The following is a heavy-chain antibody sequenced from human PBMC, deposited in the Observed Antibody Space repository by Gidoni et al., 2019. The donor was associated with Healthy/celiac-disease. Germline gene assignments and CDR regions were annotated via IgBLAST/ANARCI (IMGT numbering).Heavy chain of an antibody. CDR3: AREDAPGAFDI. D-gene: IGHD3-10*01. Sequence: QVQLVESGGGVVQPGRSLRLSCAASGFTFSSYGMHWVRQAPGKGLEWVAVIWYDGSNKYYADSVKGRFTISRDNSKNTLYLQMNSLRAEDTAVYYCAREDAPGAFDIWGQETMVTVSS. V-gene: IGHV3-33*01. J-gene: IGHJ3*02. CDR2: IWYDGSNK. CDR1: GFTFSSYG.